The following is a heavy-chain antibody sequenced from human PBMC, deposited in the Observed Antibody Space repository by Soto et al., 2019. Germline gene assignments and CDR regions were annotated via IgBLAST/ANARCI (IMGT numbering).Heavy chain of an antibody. CDR1: GGSFSGYY. V-gene: IGHV4-34*01. D-gene: IGHD6-13*01. CDR3: ARELGYSPSQENIYYYYGMDA. Sequence: SETLSLTCAVYGGSFSGYYWTWIRQPPGTGLEWSGEINHSGSTNYNPSLKSRVTISVDTSKNQFSLKLSSVTAADTAVYYCARELGYSPSQENIYYYYGMDAWGHGTTVTVSS. CDR2: INHSGST. J-gene: IGHJ6*02.